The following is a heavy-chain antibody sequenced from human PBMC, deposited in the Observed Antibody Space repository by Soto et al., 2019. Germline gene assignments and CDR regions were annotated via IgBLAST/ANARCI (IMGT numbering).Heavy chain of an antibody. Sequence: QVQVVESGGGVVQPGRSLRLSCAASGFTFSSYGMHWVRQAPGKGLEWVAVIWYDGSNENYADSVKGRFTISRDNSKNTLYLQMNSLRAEDTALYYCARDRRGSGWYDYFDYWGQGTLVTVSS. CDR2: IWYDGSNE. CDR3: ARDRRGSGWYDYFDY. CDR1: GFTFSSYG. J-gene: IGHJ4*02. V-gene: IGHV3-33*01. D-gene: IGHD6-19*01.